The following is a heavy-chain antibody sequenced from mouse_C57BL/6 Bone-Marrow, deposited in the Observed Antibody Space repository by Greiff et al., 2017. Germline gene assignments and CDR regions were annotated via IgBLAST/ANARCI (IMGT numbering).Heavy chain of an antibody. Sequence: QVHVKQSGAELVKPGASVKISCKASGYAFSSYWMNWVKQRPGKGLEWIGKIYPGDGDTNYNGKFKGKATLTADKSSSTAYMQLSSLTSEDSAVYFCASHGWLLTWFAYWGQGTLVTVSA. CDR1: GYAFSSYW. J-gene: IGHJ3*01. V-gene: IGHV1-80*01. CDR3: ASHGWLLTWFAY. D-gene: IGHD2-3*01. CDR2: IYPGDGDT.